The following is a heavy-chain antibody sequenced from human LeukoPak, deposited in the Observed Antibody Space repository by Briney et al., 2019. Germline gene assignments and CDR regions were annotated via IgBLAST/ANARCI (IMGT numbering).Heavy chain of an antibody. Sequence: SETLSLTCTVSGGSISSGGYYWSWIRQHPGKGLEWIGYIYYSGSTYYNPSLKSRVTISVDTSKNQFSLKLSSVTAADTAVYYCARDSRLAAAAPGAYYYYGMDVWGKGTTVTVSS. CDR3: ARDSRLAAAAPGAYYYYGMDV. V-gene: IGHV4-31*03. CDR2: IYYSGST. D-gene: IGHD6-13*01. CDR1: GGSISSGGYY. J-gene: IGHJ6*04.